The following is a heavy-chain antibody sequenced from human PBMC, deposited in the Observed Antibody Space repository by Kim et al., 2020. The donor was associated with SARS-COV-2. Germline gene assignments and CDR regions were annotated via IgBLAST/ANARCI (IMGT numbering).Heavy chain of an antibody. CDR2: IYHSGST. J-gene: IGHJ3*02. Sequence: SETLSLTCTVSGYSISSGYYWGWIRQPPGKGLEWIGSIYHSGSTYYNPSLKSRVTISVDTSKNQFSLKLSSVTAADTAVYYCAREYSSSSGYAFDIWGQG. V-gene: IGHV4-38-2*02. CDR1: GYSISSGYY. D-gene: IGHD6-6*01. CDR3: AREYSSSSGYAFDI.